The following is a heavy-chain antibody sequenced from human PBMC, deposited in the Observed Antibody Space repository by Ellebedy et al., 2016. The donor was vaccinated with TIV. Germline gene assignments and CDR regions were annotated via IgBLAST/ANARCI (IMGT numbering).Heavy chain of an antibody. D-gene: IGHD2-2*01. CDR2: ISSSSSTI. J-gene: IGHJ6*02. V-gene: IGHV3-48*01. Sequence: GESLKISCAAPGFTFSSYSMNWVRQAPGKGLEWVSYISSSSSTIYYAASVKGRFTVSRDNAKNSLYLQMNSLGAEETAVYYCARAPSYLGDIVVVPAASLRAYYYGMDVWGQGTTVTVSS. CDR1: GFTFSSYS. CDR3: ARAPSYLGDIVVVPAASLRAYYYGMDV.